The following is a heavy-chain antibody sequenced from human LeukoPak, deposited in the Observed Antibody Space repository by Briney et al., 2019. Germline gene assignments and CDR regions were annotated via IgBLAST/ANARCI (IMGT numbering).Heavy chain of an antibody. V-gene: IGHV4-34*01. CDR1: GGSISSYY. CDR2: INHSGST. CDR3: ARVLRYDSSGYYGYYFDY. J-gene: IGHJ4*02. Sequence: SETLSLTCTVSGGSISSYYWSWIRQPPGKGLEWIGEINHSGSTNYNPSLKSRVTISVDTSKNQFSLKLSSVTAADTAVYYCARVLRYDSSGYYGYYFDYWGQGTLVTVSS. D-gene: IGHD3-22*01.